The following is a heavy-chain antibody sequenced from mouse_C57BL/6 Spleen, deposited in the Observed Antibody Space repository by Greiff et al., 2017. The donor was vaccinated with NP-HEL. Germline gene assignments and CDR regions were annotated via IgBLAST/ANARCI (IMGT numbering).Heavy chain of an antibody. CDR2: INPNYGTT. J-gene: IGHJ4*01. D-gene: IGHD3-2*02. V-gene: IGHV1-39*01. Sequence: EVQGVESGPELVKPGASVKISCKASGYSFTDYNMNWVKQSNGKSLEWIGVINPNYGTTSYNQKFKGKATLTVDQSSSTAYMQLNSLTSEDSAVYYCARSGYFPYYYAMDYWGQGTSVTVSS. CDR3: ARSGYFPYYYAMDY. CDR1: GYSFTDYN.